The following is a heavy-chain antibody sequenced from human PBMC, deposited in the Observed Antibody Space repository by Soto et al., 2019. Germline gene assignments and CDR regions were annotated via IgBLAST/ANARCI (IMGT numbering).Heavy chain of an antibody. V-gene: IGHV1-18*01. D-gene: IGHD3-3*01. CDR3: ARAAYYDFWSGSAPDY. CDR2: ISAYNGNT. J-gene: IGHJ4*02. CDR1: GYTFTSYG. Sequence: GASVKVSCKASGYTFTSYGISWVRQAPGQGLEWMGWISAYNGNTNYAQKLQGRVTMTTDTSTSTAYMELRSLRSDDTAVYYCARAAYYDFWSGSAPDYWGQGTLVTVSS.